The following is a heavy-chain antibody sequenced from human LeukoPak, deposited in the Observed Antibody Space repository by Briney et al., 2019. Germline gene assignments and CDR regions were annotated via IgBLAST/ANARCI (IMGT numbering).Heavy chain of an antibody. V-gene: IGHV4-39*07. D-gene: IGHD3-22*01. CDR3: ARDRDSSIIGHDAFDI. CDR2: IYYSGST. J-gene: IGHJ3*02. CDR1: GGSISSSSYY. Sequence: PSETLSLTCAVSGGSISSSSYYWGWIRQPAGKGLEWIGSIYYSGSTYYNPSLKSRVTISVDTSKNQFSLKLSSVTAADTAVYYCARDRDSSIIGHDAFDIWGQGTLVTVSS.